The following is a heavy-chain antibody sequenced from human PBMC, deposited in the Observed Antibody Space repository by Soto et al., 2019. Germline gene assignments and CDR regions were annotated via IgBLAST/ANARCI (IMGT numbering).Heavy chain of an antibody. CDR2: IWYDGSNK. V-gene: IGHV3-33*01. D-gene: IGHD5-18*01. CDR3: ARTPVDTAMVTLNSYYYYGMDV. J-gene: IGHJ6*02. CDR1: GFTFISYG. Sequence: GGSLRLSCAASGFTFISYGMHWGRQAPGKGLEWVAVIWYDGSNKYYADSVKGRFTISRDNSKNTLYLQMNSLRAEDTAVYYCARTPVDTAMVTLNSYYYYGMDVWGQGTTVTVSS.